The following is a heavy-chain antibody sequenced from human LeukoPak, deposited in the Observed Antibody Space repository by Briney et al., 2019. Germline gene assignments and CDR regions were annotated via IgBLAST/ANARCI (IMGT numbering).Heavy chain of an antibody. CDR1: GFTFSSYA. Sequence: GGSLRLSRAASGFTFSSYAMSWVRQAPGKGLEWVSAISGSGGSTYYADSVKGRFTISRDNSKNTLYLQMNSLRAEDTAVYYCTAELSSIPSKFHWGQGALVTVSS. D-gene: IGHD6-6*01. J-gene: IGHJ4*02. CDR3: TAELSSIPSKFH. CDR2: ISGSGGST. V-gene: IGHV3-23*01.